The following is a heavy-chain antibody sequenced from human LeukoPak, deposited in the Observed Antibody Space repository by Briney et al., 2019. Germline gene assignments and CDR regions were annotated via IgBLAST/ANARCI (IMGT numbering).Heavy chain of an antibody. J-gene: IGHJ6*03. D-gene: IGHD6-13*01. CDR2: ICWNSGSI. V-gene: IGHV3-9*01. CDR1: GFTCDDYA. CDR3: AKDGAAAAPYYDYYMDV. Sequence: GRSLRLSCAASGFTCDDYAMHWGRQAPGEGLEWGSGICWNSGSIGYADSVKGRFTISRDNAKNSLYLQMNSLRAEDTALYYCAKDGAAAAPYYDYYMDVWGKGTTVTVSS.